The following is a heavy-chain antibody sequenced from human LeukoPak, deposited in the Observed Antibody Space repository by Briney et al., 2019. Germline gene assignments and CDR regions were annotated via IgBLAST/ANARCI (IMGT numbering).Heavy chain of an antibody. CDR1: GFAFSSYG. V-gene: IGHV3-30*18. D-gene: IGHD3-3*01. J-gene: IGHJ5*02. CDR3: AKDVRFLESSRTPNWFDP. Sequence: GRSLRLSCAASGFAFSSYGMHWVRQAPGKGLEWVAVISYDGSNKYYADSVKGRFTISRDNSKNTLYLQMNSLRAEDTAVYYCAKDVRFLESSRTPNWFDPWGQGTLVTVSS. CDR2: ISYDGSNK.